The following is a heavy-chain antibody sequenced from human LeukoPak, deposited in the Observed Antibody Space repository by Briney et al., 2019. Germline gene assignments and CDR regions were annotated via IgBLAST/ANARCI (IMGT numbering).Heavy chain of an antibody. D-gene: IGHD3-10*01. CDR2: IYPDDSDT. CDR1: GYTFTNYW. J-gene: IGHJ3*02. V-gene: IGHV5-51*01. Sequence: GESLKISCKGSGYTFTNYWIGWVRQMPGKGLEWMGVIYPDDSDTRYSPSFQGQVTISADKSISTAYLQWSSLKASDTAMYYCASSGPRANDDAFDIWGQGTMVTVSS. CDR3: ASSGPRANDDAFDI.